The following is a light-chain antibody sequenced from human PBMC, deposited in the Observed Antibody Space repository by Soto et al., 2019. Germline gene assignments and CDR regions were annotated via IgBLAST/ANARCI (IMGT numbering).Light chain of an antibody. V-gene: IGKV3-20*01. CDR1: QSVTNNY. CDR2: GTS. Sequence: EIVLTQSPGTLSLSPGARATLSCRASQSVTNNYLAWYQRKPGQPPRLRIYGTSYRSTDIPRRFSGSGSGTDFTLTISRLEPEDFAVYYCQQYGSSPPTFGQGTKVDIK. CDR3: QQYGSSPPT. J-gene: IGKJ1*01.